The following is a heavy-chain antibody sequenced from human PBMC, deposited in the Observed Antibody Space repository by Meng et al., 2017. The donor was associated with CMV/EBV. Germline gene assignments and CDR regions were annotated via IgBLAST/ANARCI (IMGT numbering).Heavy chain of an antibody. CDR3: AREMPIAAAGCFDY. Sequence: QRQQAAPGLVTPSETLSLPRSVGGGSISSYYWSWIRQPAEKGLEWIVRIYTSGSTNYNPSLKSRVTMSVDTSKNQFSLKLSSVTAADTAVYYCAREMPIAAAGCFDYWGQGTLVTVSS. CDR2: IYTSGST. D-gene: IGHD6-13*01. CDR1: GGSISSYY. V-gene: IGHV4-4*07. J-gene: IGHJ4*02.